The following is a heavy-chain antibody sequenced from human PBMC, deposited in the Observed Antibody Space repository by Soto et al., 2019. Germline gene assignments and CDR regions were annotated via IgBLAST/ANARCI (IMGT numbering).Heavy chain of an antibody. CDR2: IYSGGST. CDR3: ARAWPAGTGNYYYGMDV. V-gene: IGHV3-53*01. CDR1: GFTVSSNY. J-gene: IGHJ6*02. D-gene: IGHD5-12*01. Sequence: PGGSLRLSCAASGFTVSSNYMSWVRQAPGKGLEWVSVIYSGGSTYYADSVKGRFTISRDNSKNTLYLQMNSLRAEDTAVYYCARAWPAGTGNYYYGMDVWGQGTTVTVSS.